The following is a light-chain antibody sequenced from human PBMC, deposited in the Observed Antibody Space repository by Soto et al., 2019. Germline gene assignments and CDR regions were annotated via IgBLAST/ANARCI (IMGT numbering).Light chain of an antibody. Sequence: DIQLTQSPSFLSASVGDRVTITCRASQSISSWLAWYQQKPGKAPKLLIYDASSLESGVPSRFSGSGSGTIFTLTISSLQPDDFATYYCQQYNSWWTFGQGTKVDIK. J-gene: IGKJ1*01. CDR1: QSISSW. CDR3: QQYNSWWT. V-gene: IGKV1-5*01. CDR2: DAS.